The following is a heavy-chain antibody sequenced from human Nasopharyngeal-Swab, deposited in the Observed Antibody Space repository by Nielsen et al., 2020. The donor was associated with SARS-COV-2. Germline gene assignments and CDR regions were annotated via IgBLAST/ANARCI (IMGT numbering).Heavy chain of an antibody. CDR3: ARVKYDSSGYYYSGSDY. J-gene: IGHJ4*02. D-gene: IGHD3-22*01. Sequence: ESLKISCAASGFTFSSYWMHWVRHAPGKGLVWVSRINRDGSRTSYADSVKGRFTSSRDNAKTTLYLQMNSLRAEATAVYYCARVKYDSSGYYYSGSDYWGQGTLVTVSA. CDR1: GFTFSSYW. CDR2: INRDGSRT. V-gene: IGHV3-74*01.